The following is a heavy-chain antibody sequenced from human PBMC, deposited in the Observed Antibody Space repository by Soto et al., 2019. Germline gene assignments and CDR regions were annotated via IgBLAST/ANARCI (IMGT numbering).Heavy chain of an antibody. CDR3: AIDLYPFLEWLDYYYYYGMDV. CDR1: GFTFSSYV. J-gene: IGHJ6*02. D-gene: IGHD3-3*01. V-gene: IGHV3-30*03. CDR2: ISYDGSNK. Sequence: QSGGSRRLSWTASGFTFSSYVMHWVRQAPGKGLGWVAVISYDGSNKYYADSVNGRFTISRDNSKNTLYLQMNSLRAEDTAVYYCAIDLYPFLEWLDYYYYYGMDVWGQGTTVTVSS.